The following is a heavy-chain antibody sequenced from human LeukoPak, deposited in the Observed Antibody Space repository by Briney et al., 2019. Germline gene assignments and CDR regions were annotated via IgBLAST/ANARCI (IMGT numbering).Heavy chain of an antibody. CDR1: GYTFTGYY. CDR2: ISPDSGGT. V-gene: IGHV1-2*02. CDR3: AREFSGDQGLEFDH. J-gene: IGHJ4*02. D-gene: IGHD2-21*02. Sequence: GASVKVSCKASGYTFTGYYMHWVRQAPGQGLEWMGWISPDSGGTNYAQKFQGRVTMTTDTSISTAYMELSRLRSDDTAVYYCAREFSGDQGLEFDHWGQGTLVTVSS.